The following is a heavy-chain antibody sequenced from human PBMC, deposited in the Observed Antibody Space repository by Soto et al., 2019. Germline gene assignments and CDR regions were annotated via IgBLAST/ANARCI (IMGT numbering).Heavy chain of an antibody. CDR2: IYPSDSDT. D-gene: IGHD3-3*01. Sequence: PGESLKISCKGSGHNFAGYWIAWVRQMPGKGLELMGIIYPSDSDTRYRPSFQGQATISADKSISSAYLQWSSLRASDTAMYYCARGGVSTRTFDYWGQGTPVTVSS. CDR3: ARGGVSTRTFDY. CDR1: GHNFAGYW. V-gene: IGHV5-51*01. J-gene: IGHJ4*02.